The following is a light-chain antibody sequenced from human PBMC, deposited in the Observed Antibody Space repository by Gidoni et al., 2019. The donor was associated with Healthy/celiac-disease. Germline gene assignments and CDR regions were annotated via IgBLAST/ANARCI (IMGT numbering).Light chain of an antibody. CDR1: SSNIGSNT. V-gene: IGLV1-44*01. CDR2: SNN. J-gene: IGLJ3*02. CDR3: AAWDDSLNGWV. Sequence: QSVLTQPPPASATPPQRVTISCSGSSSNIGSNTVNWYQQLPGTAPKLLSYSNNQRPPGVPDRFSGSKSGTSASLAISGLQSEDEADYYCAAWDDSLNGWVFGGGTKLTVL.